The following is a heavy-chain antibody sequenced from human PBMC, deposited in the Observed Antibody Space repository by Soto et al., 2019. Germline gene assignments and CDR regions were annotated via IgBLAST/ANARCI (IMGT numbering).Heavy chain of an antibody. Sequence: PGGSLRLSCAASGFTFSSYAMHWVRQAPGKGLEWVAVISYDGGNKYYADSVKGRFTISRDNSKNTLYLQMNSLRAEDTAVYYCARARTRQQLVSWLDYWGQGTLVTVSS. D-gene: IGHD6-13*01. J-gene: IGHJ4*02. CDR2: ISYDGGNK. CDR1: GFTFSSYA. CDR3: ARARTRQQLVSWLDY. V-gene: IGHV3-30-3*01.